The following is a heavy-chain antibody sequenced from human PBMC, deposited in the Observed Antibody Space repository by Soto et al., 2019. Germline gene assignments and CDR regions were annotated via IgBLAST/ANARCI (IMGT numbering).Heavy chain of an antibody. CDR3: ARMYNWNDIGVHTMGYFDY. V-gene: IGHV3-74*01. Sequence: GGSLRLSCAASGFTFSSYWMHWVRQAPGKGLVWVSRINSDGSSTSDADSVKGRFTIPRDNAKNTLYLQMNSLRAEDTAVYYCARMYNWNDIGVHTMGYFDYWGQGTLVTVSS. CDR1: GFTFSSYW. D-gene: IGHD1-20*01. J-gene: IGHJ4*02. CDR2: INSDGSST.